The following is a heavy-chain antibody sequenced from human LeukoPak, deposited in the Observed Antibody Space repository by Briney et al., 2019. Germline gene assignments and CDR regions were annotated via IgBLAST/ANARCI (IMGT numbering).Heavy chain of an antibody. CDR3: AREGSGSYSYFDY. J-gene: IGHJ4*02. V-gene: IGHV1-18*01. D-gene: IGHD3-10*01. CDR2: ISAYNGNT. Sequence: AALKVSCKASGYTFTIYRISWVRQPPAQRLLWMGWISAYNGNTNYAQKLQGRVTMTTDTSTSTAYMELRSLRSDDTAVYYCAREGSGSYSYFDYWGQGTLVTVSS. CDR1: GYTFTIYR.